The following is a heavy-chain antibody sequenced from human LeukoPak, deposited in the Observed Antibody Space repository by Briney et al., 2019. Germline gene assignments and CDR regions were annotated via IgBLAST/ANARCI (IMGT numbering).Heavy chain of an antibody. J-gene: IGHJ5*02. CDR2: INHSGST. Sequence: PSETLSLTCAVYGGSFNGYYRSWIRQPPGKGLEWIGEINHSGSTNYNPSLKSRVTISVDTSKNQFSLKLSSVTAADTAVYYCARGGTSCYLNWFDPWGQGTLVTVSS. D-gene: IGHD2-2*01. CDR3: ARGGTSCYLNWFDP. CDR1: GGSFNGYY. V-gene: IGHV4-34*01.